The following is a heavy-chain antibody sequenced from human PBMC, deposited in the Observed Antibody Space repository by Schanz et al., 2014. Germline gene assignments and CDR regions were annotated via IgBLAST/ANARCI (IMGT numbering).Heavy chain of an antibody. J-gene: IGHJ5*02. CDR3: ARQPGRITVSGVVSNWFDP. D-gene: IGHD3-3*01. Sequence: VQLLESGGGLVQPGGSLRLSCAASGLLFSYYYMSGVRQAPGKGLGWVSFISSSSDYINYADSVKGRFTISRVDAKNSVHLQMNTLRAEDTAVYYCARQPGRITVSGVVSNWFDPWGQGTLVTVSS. CDR2: ISSSSDYI. V-gene: IGHV3-11*03. CDR1: GLLFSYYY.